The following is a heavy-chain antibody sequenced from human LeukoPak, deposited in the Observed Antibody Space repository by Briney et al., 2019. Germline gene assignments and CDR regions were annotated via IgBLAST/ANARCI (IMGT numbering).Heavy chain of an antibody. CDR1: GGTFSSYA. CDR2: IIPIFGTA. V-gene: IGHV1-69*06. J-gene: IGHJ6*04. Sequence: SVKVSCKASGGTFSSYAISWVRQAPGQGLERMGGIIPIFGTANYAQKFQGRVTITADKSTSTAYMELSSLRSEDTAVYYCARALLRYFDWLLYPYYYYGMDVWGKGTTVTVSS. CDR3: ARALLRYFDWLLYPYYYYGMDV. D-gene: IGHD3-9*01.